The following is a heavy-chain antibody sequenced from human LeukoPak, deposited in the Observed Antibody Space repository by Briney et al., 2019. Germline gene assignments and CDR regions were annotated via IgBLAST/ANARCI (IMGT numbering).Heavy chain of an antibody. J-gene: IGHJ4*02. D-gene: IGHD3-10*01. CDR1: GFTFSDYY. Sequence: GSLRLSCAASGFTFSDYYMSWIRQAPGKGLEWVSYISSSGSIIYYADSVKGRFTISRDNAKNSLYLQMNSLRAADTAVYYCARVRGEYYFDYWGQGTLVTVSS. CDR2: ISSSGSII. V-gene: IGHV3-11*04. CDR3: ARVRGEYYFDY.